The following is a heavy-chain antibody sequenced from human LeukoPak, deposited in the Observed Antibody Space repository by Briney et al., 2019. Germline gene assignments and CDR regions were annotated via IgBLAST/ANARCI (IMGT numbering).Heavy chain of an antibody. D-gene: IGHD4-11*01. Sequence: SETLSLTCTVSGDSISSYYWSWIRQPAGKGLEWIGRIYTSGSTNYNPSLKSRVTMSVDTSNNQYSLKLSSVTAADTAVYYCTTDDYSNYERGRDYWGQGTLVTVSS. CDR3: TTDDYSNYERGRDY. CDR1: GDSISSYY. CDR2: IYTSGST. J-gene: IGHJ4*02. V-gene: IGHV4-4*07.